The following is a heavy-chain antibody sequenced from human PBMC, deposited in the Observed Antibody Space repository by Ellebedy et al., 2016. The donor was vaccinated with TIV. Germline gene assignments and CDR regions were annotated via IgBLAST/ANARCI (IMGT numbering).Heavy chain of an antibody. D-gene: IGHD6-13*01. Sequence: GESLKISXAASGFTFSNYWMTWVRQAPGKGLEWVANIKQDGSEKNYVDSVKGRFTISRDNAKNSLYLQMNSLRAEDTAVYYCARDSRSLPYWGQGTLVTVSP. V-gene: IGHV3-7*01. CDR1: GFTFSNYW. CDR2: IKQDGSEK. CDR3: ARDSRSLPY. J-gene: IGHJ4*02.